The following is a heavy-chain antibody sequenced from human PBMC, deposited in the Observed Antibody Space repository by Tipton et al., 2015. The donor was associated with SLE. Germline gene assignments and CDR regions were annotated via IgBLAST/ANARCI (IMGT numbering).Heavy chain of an antibody. V-gene: IGHV4-59*01. J-gene: IGHJ6*03. D-gene: IGHD3-10*01. CDR2: IDYSGST. CDR1: GGSFNTYH. CDR3: YYYIDV. Sequence: TLSLTCTVSGGSFNTYHWSWIRQPPGKGLEWIGYIDYSGSTNYNPSLRSRVTISVDSSKNQFSLKLSSVSAADTAVYYNYYYIDVWGKGTTVTVSS.